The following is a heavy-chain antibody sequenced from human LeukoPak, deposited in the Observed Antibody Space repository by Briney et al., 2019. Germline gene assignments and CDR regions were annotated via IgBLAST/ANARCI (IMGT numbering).Heavy chain of an antibody. V-gene: IGHV1-69*13. D-gene: IGHD1-26*01. CDR2: IIPIFGAA. Sequence: SVKVSCKASGGTFSSYAISWVRQAPGQGLEWMGGIIPIFGAANYAQKFQDRVTITADESTSTAYMELSSLRSEDTAVYYCASEYSGSYDYWGQGTLVTVSS. J-gene: IGHJ4*02. CDR1: GGTFSSYA. CDR3: ASEYSGSYDY.